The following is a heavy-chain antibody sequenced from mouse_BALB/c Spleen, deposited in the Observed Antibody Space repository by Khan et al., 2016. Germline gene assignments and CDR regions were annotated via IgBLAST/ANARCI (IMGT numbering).Heavy chain of an antibody. CDR3: TDGAY. D-gene: IGHD2-3*01. J-gene: IGHJ3*01. CDR2: IDPANDNT. CDR1: GFNIKDTF. Sequence: VQLQQSGAELVRPGASVKLSCTASGFNIKDTFIHWVKQRPEQGLEWIGRIDPANDNTKYDPTFQGKATITADTSSNTAYLQLSSLTSEDTAVFYCTDGAYWSQGTLVTVST. V-gene: IGHV14-3*02.